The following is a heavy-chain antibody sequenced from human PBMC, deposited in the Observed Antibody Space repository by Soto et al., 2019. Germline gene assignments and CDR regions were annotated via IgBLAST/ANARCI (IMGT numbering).Heavy chain of an antibody. Sequence: QLQLQESGSGLVKPSQTLSLTCAVSGGSISSGGYSWSWIRQPPGKGLEWIGYIYHSGSTYYNPSLKSRVTISVDRSKNQCSLKLSSVTAADTAVYYCARAAIAARRSWFNLDLWGRGTLVTVSS. CDR3: ARAAIAARRSWFNLDL. J-gene: IGHJ2*01. CDR1: GGSISSGGYS. D-gene: IGHD5-18*01. V-gene: IGHV4-30-2*01. CDR2: IYHSGST.